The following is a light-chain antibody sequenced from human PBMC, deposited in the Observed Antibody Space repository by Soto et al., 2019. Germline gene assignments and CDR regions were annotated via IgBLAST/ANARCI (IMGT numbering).Light chain of an antibody. V-gene: IGKV1-6*01. CDR1: QGIRND. CDR2: AAS. J-gene: IGKJ1*01. CDR3: LQDYNYPLA. Sequence: TPMTQSPSSLSASIGDLVTITCRASQGIRNDLGWYQQKPGKAPKLLIYAASSLQSGVPSRFSGSGSGTDFTLTISSLQPEDFATYYCLQDYNYPLAFGQGTKVDIK.